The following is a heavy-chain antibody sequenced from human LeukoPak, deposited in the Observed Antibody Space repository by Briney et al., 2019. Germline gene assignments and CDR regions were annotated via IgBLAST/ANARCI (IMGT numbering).Heavy chain of an antibody. CDR3: ARGSGRWGFDS. Sequence: PSETLSLTCTVSGGSMSSSYWSWIRQPPGKGLEWIGYIYYSGSTNYNPSLRSRVTISVDSSKNQFSLKLSSVTAADTAVYYCARGSGRWGFDSWGQGTLVTVSS. V-gene: IGHV4-59*01. CDR2: IYYSGST. J-gene: IGHJ4*02. CDR1: GGSMSSSY. D-gene: IGHD3-10*01.